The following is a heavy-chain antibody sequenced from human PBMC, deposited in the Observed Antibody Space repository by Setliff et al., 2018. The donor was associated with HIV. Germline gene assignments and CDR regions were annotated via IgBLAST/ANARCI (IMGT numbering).Heavy chain of an antibody. V-gene: IGHV3-7*04. CDR2: MNRDGSEK. CDR3: ARDPAFGAFDI. D-gene: IGHD3-10*01. CDR1: GFTFSSSW. Sequence: GGSLRLSCAASGFTFSSSWMTWVRQAPGRGLEYVAGMNRDGSEKGYADSVKGRFSISRDNAKNSLCLQMSSLRTEDTAVYFCARDPAFGAFDIWGQGTMVTVS. J-gene: IGHJ3*02.